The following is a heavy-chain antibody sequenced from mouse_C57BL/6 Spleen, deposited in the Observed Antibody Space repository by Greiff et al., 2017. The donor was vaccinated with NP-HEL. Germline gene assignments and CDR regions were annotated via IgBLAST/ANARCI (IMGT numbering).Heavy chain of an antibody. CDR3: AGLRRGGAWFAD. V-gene: IGHV1-9*01. Sequence: QVQLQQSGAELMKPGASVKLSCKATGYTFTGYWIEWVKQRPGHGLEWIGEILPGSGSTNYNEKFKGKATFTADSSSSTAYMQLSSLTTEDSAMDYGAGLRRGGAWFADWGQGTLVTVAA. D-gene: IGHD2-12*01. CDR1: GYTFTGYW. J-gene: IGHJ3*01. CDR2: ILPGSGST.